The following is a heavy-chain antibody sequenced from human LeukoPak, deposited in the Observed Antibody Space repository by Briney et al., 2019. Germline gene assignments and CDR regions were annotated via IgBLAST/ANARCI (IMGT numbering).Heavy chain of an antibody. J-gene: IGHJ4*02. CDR3: ARDRDWNDAFDY. D-gene: IGHD1-1*01. CDR2: IRSDGSNK. Sequence: GGSLRLSCAGSGFSFGSYGMHWVRQAPGKGLEWMAFIRSDGSNKYYADSGKGRFTISRDNDKNSLYLQMNSLRAEDTAVYYCARDRDWNDAFDYWGRGTLVTVS. CDR1: GFSFGSYG. V-gene: IGHV3-30*02.